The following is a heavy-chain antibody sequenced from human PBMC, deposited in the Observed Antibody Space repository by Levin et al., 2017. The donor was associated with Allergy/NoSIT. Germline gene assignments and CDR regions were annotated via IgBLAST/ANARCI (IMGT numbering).Heavy chain of an antibody. CDR3: AKNFYGDPYFFDY. V-gene: IGHV3-7*02. CDR2: IKVDGSDK. D-gene: IGHD3-10*01. Sequence: GESLKISCAASGFTFSSYWMSWVRQAPGKGLEWVANIKVDGSDKYYVDSVRGRFTISRDNAKNSLFLQMHSLRAEDTAVYYCAKNFYGDPYFFDYWGQGTLVAVSS. J-gene: IGHJ4*02. CDR1: GFTFSSYW.